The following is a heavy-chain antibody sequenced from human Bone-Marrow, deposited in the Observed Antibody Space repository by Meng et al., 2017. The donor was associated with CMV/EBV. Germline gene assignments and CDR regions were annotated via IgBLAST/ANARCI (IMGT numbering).Heavy chain of an antibody. V-gene: IGHV3-11*06. CDR3: ARDRYSYYDFWSGYYVSPAIDY. D-gene: IGHD3-3*01. J-gene: IGHJ4*02. CDR1: Y. Sequence: YRRWISQAHGRGLEWGAYMTSSSSYTNYADCVKGQYTITRDNAKNSLYLKMNSLRAENTAVYYCARDRYSYYDFWSGYYVSPAIDYWGQGTLVTVSS. CDR2: MTSSSSYT.